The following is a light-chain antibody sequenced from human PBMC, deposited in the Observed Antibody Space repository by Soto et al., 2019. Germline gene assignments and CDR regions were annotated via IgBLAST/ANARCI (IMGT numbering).Light chain of an antibody. CDR2: GAS. CDR3: QQYGGSPFT. V-gene: IGKV3-20*01. J-gene: IGKJ3*01. Sequence: EIVLTQSPGTLSLSPGXRATLSCRASQSVSSNYLAWYQQKPGQAPRLLIYGASSRATGIPDRFSGSGSGTDFTLTISRLEPEDFAVYYCQQYGGSPFTFGPGTKVDTK. CDR1: QSVSSNY.